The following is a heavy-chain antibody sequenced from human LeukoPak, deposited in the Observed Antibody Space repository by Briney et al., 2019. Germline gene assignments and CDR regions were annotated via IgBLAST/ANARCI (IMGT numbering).Heavy chain of an antibody. D-gene: IGHD4-17*01. V-gene: IGHV3-53*01. CDR3: ILTTVTTSAEY. Sequence: GGSLRLSCAASGLTVSTNYMNWVRQAPGEGLEWVSVIYNGVTTHYADSVKGRFTSSSDNSKNTVYLQMNRLRAEDTAIYYCILTTVTTSAEYWGQGTLVTVSS. J-gene: IGHJ4*02. CDR2: IYNGVTT. CDR1: GLTVSTNY.